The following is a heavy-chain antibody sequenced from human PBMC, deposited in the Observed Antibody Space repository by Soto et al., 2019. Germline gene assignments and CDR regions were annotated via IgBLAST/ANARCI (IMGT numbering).Heavy chain of an antibody. J-gene: IGHJ6*02. D-gene: IGHD6-13*01. CDR2: IKQDGSEK. Sequence: GSLRLSCAASGFTFSSYWMSWVRQAPGKGLEWVANIKQDGSEKYYVDSVKGRFTISRDNAKNSLYLQMNSLRAEDTAVYYCASVAAAGIFHYYYYGMDVWCQGTTLTVSS. CDR3: ASVAAAGIFHYYYYGMDV. CDR1: GFTFSSYW. V-gene: IGHV3-7*01.